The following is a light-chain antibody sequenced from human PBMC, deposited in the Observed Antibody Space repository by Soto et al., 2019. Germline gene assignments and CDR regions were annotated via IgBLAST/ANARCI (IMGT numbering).Light chain of an antibody. CDR2: GAS. J-gene: IGKJ2*01. CDR3: QQYGSSLYT. Sequence: EIVLTQSPGTLSLSPGERATLSCRASQSVSSNYLAWYQQKPGQAPRLLIYGASSRATGIPDRFSGSGSGTDFTLTISRLEPEDFEVYYCQQYGSSLYTFGQGTKLEIK. V-gene: IGKV3-20*01. CDR1: QSVSSNY.